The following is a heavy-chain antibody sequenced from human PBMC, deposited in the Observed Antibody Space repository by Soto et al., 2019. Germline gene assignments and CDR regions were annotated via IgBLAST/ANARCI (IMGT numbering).Heavy chain of an antibody. Sequence: EVQLVESGGGLVQPGGSLKLSCAAYGFTFSGSAVHWVRQAPGKGLEWVGRIRGKANSDATVYDASVKGRFTISRDDSMNTAYLQMNSLKTEDTAVYYCTSPSINYDILTDYFKYWCQGSLVTVSS. D-gene: IGHD3-9*01. CDR3: TSPSINYDILTDYFKY. CDR1: GFTFSGSA. CDR2: IRGKANSDAT. J-gene: IGHJ4*02. V-gene: IGHV3-73*02.